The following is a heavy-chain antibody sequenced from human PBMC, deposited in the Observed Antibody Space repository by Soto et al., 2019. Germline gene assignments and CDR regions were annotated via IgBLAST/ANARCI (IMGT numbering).Heavy chain of an antibody. J-gene: IGHJ5*02. D-gene: IGHD6-19*01. CDR1: GSTFSSYT. CDR2: IIPILGIA. CDR3: ARGRGYSSGDWFDP. V-gene: IGHV1-69*02. Sequence: GASVKVSCKASGSTFSSYTISWVRQAPGQGLEWMGRIIPILGIANYAQKFQGRVTITADKSTSTAYMELSSLRSEDTAVYYCARGRGYSSGDWFDPWGQGTLVTVSS.